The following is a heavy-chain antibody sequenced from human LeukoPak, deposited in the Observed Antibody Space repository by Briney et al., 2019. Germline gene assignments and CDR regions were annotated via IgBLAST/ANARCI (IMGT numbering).Heavy chain of an antibody. Sequence: GGSLRLSCAASGFTFSSYSMNWVRQAPGKGLEWVSSISSSSSYIYYADSVKGRFTISRDNAKNSLYLQMNSLRAEDTAVYYCARDRVVSSSWFAFDIWGQRTMVTVSS. J-gene: IGHJ3*02. V-gene: IGHV3-21*01. CDR2: ISSSSSYI. CDR3: ARDRVVSSSWFAFDI. CDR1: GFTFSSYS. D-gene: IGHD6-13*01.